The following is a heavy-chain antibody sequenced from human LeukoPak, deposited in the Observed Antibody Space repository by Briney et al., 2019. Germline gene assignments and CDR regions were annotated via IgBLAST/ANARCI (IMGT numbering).Heavy chain of an antibody. V-gene: IGHV4-34*01. D-gene: IGHD2-2*01. J-gene: IGHJ4*02. Sequence: SETLYLTCAVYGGSFSGYYWSWIRQPPGKGLEWIGEINHSGSTNYNPSLKSRVTISVDTSKNQFSLKLSSVTAADTAVYYCARAGPYDIVVVPAATFDYWGQGTLVTVSS. CDR2: INHSGST. CDR3: ARAGPYDIVVVPAATFDY. CDR1: GGSFSGYY.